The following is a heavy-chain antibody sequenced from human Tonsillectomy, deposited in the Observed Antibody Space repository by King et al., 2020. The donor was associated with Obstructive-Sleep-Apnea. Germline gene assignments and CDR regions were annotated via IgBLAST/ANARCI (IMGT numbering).Heavy chain of an antibody. J-gene: IGHJ4*02. D-gene: IGHD4-17*01. CDR3: ATLTVTTASEGFTFDY. Sequence: VQLVESGGGLVQRGGSLRLSCAASGFTFSSYWMHWVRQAPGKGLVWVSRINSDWSSTSYADSVKGRFTISRDNAKNTLYLQMNSLRAEDTAVYYCATLTVTTASEGFTFDYWGQGTLVTVSS. V-gene: IGHV3-74*01. CDR1: GFTFSSYW. CDR2: INSDWSST.